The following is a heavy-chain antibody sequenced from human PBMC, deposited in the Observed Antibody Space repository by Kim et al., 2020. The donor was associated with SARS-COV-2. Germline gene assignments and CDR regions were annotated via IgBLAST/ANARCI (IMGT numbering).Heavy chain of an antibody. CDR3: ARTGAGSYYYYGMDV. D-gene: IGHD6-19*01. V-gene: IGHV4-39*01. CDR1: GVSFSSSSYY. J-gene: IGHJ6*02. Sequence: SETLSLTCTASGVSFSSSSYYWGRIRQPPGKGLEWIVSIYYSGSTYYNPSLKSRATITVDTSKNQFSLKLSSVTAADTALYYCARTGAGSYYYYGMDVWGQGSTVTVSS. CDR2: IYYSGST.